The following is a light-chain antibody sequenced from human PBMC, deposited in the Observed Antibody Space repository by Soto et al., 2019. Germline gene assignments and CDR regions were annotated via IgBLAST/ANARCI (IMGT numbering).Light chain of an antibody. V-gene: IGLV2-14*01. CDR3: SSYTDSRTLVL. J-gene: IGLJ2*01. Sequence: QSALTQPASVSGSPGQSITISCTGTSSDVGSYNSVSWYQQHPGKAPKLMIYDVSNRPSGVSNRFSGSKSGNTASLAISGLQAEDEADYYCSSYTDSRTLVLFGGGTQLTVL. CDR2: DVS. CDR1: SSDVGSYNS.